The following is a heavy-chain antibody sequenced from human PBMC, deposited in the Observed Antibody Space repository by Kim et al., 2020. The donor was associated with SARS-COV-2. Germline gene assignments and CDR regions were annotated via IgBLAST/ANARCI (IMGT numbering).Heavy chain of an antibody. CDR3: ARDNSSGCFDP. Sequence: SETLSLTCAVYGGSFSGYYWSWIRQPPGKGLEWIGEINHSGSTNYNPSLKSRVTISVDTSKNQFSLRLSSVTAADTAVYYCARDNSSGCFDPWGQGTLVTVSS. CDR1: GGSFSGYY. V-gene: IGHV4-34*01. J-gene: IGHJ5*02. CDR2: INHSGST. D-gene: IGHD6-19*01.